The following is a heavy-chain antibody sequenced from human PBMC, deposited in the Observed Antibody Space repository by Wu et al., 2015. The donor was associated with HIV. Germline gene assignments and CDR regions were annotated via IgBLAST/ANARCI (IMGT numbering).Heavy chain of an antibody. V-gene: IGHV1-69*18. CDR2: IIPIFGTA. CDR3: ARDPRPVATFSYGMDV. CDR1: GGTFSSYA. Sequence: QVQLVQSGAEVKKPGASVKVSCKASGGTFSSYAISWVRQAPGQGLEWMGRIIPIFGTANYAQKFQGRVTITADESTSTAYMELSSLRSEDTAVYYCARDPRPVATFSYGMDVWGQGTTVTVSS. D-gene: IGHD5-12*01. J-gene: IGHJ6*02.